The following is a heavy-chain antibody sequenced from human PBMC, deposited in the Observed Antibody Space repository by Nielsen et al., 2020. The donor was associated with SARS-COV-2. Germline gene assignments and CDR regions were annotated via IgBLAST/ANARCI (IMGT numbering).Heavy chain of an antibody. V-gene: IGHV4-4*02. J-gene: IGHJ4*02. CDR2: IYHSGST. CDR1: GGSISSSNW. Sequence: SETLSLTCAVSGGSISSSNWWSWVRQPPGKGLEWIGEIYHSGSTNYNPSLKSRVTISVDKSKNQFSLKLSSVTAADTAVYYCARDRAAVAVPFDYWGQGTLVTVSS. D-gene: IGHD6-19*01. CDR3: ARDRAAVAVPFDY.